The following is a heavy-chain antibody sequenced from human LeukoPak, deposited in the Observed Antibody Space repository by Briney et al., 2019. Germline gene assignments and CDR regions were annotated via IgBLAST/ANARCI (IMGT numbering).Heavy chain of an antibody. Sequence: SETLSLTCTVSGVSISSSSYCWGWIRQPPGKGLEWIGSICYSGSTFYNPSPKSRVTLSVDTSKNQFSLELSSVTAADTALYYCARTENYIPEDCFDPWGQGTLVTVSS. J-gene: IGHJ5*02. CDR1: GVSISSSSYC. D-gene: IGHD5-24*01. V-gene: IGHV4-39*01. CDR3: ARTENYIPEDCFDP. CDR2: ICYSGST.